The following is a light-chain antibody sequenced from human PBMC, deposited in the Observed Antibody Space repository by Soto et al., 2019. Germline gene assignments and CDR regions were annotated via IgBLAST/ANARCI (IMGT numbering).Light chain of an antibody. CDR1: QSLNSW. Sequence: DTQMTQSPSTLSASVGDRVTITCRASQSLNSWLAWYQQKPGKAPDLLVYKASSLKTGVPPRFSGSESGTEFTLTISSLQPDDFATYYCQQYNTYPWTFGQGTKVAFK. CDR3: QQYNTYPWT. V-gene: IGKV1-5*03. J-gene: IGKJ1*01. CDR2: KAS.